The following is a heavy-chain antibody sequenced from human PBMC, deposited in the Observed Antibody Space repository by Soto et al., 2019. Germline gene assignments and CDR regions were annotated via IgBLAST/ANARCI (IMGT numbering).Heavy chain of an antibody. J-gene: IGHJ4*02. CDR3: AKDRLNVYNLYFFES. V-gene: IGHV3-30*18. Sequence: QVQLVQSGGGVVQPGKSLRLSCAAPGFTFSDFGMHWVRQAPGKGLEWVALISFDGGNKYYADSVKGRFTISRDDSKSTLYLQMNSLRTEDTAVYYCAKDRLNVYNLYFFESWGQGTLVTVSS. CDR2: ISFDGGNK. CDR1: GFTFSDFG. D-gene: IGHD1-1*01.